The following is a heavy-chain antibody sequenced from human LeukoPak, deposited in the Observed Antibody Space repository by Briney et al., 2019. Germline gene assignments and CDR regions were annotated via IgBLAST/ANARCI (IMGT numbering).Heavy chain of an antibody. J-gene: IGHJ4*02. CDR1: GGSFSGYY. V-gene: IGHV4-34*01. D-gene: IGHD5-18*01. CDR2: INHSGST. Sequence: SETLSLTCAVYGGSFSGYYWSWIRQPPGKGLEWIGEINHSGSTNYNPSLKSRVTISVDTSKNQFSLKLSSVTAADTALYYCARAGYNYGFFNLDYWGQGTLVTVSS. CDR3: ARAGYNYGFFNLDY.